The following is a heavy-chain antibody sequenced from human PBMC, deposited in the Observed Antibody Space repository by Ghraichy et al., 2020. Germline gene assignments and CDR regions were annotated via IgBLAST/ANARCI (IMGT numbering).Heavy chain of an antibody. V-gene: IGHV1-18*04. D-gene: IGHD3-10*01. CDR2: ISGYNGNT. J-gene: IGHJ4*02. Sequence: ASVKVSCKASGYAFTSYGITWVRQAPGQGLEWMGWISGYNGNTPYAQKFVGSVTMTRDTSTSTAYMELRSLRSDDTAVYYCARGLPEDVIRCLAQNDYWGQGTLVTVSS. CDR3: ARGLPEDVIRCLAQNDY. CDR1: GYAFTSYG.